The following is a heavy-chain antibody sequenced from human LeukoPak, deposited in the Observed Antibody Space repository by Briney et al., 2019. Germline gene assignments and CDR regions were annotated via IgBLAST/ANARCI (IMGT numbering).Heavy chain of an antibody. V-gene: IGHV4-59*01. CDR1: GGSISNNY. CDR2: IYDSGST. CDR3: ARDTGTVVDY. J-gene: IGHJ4*02. D-gene: IGHD4-23*01. Sequence: PSETLSLTCTVSGGSISNNYWSWIRQPPEKGLEWIGYIYDSGSTNYNPSLKRRLTISVDTSKNQFSLKLSSVTAADTAVYYCARDTGTVVDYWGQGTLVTVSS.